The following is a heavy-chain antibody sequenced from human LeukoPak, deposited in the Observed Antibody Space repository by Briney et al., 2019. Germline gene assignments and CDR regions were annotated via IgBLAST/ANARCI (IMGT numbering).Heavy chain of an antibody. Sequence: ASVKVSCTVSGSSLSELSLYWVRQAPGKGLEWMGGFDVVDSETFYAQKFQGRVTMTEDSSTDTAYMELRSLTSDDTALYYCAAGRPYSLLDYWGQGTLVTVSS. J-gene: IGHJ4*02. D-gene: IGHD5-18*01. V-gene: IGHV1-24*01. CDR2: FDVVDSET. CDR3: AAGRPYSLLDY. CDR1: GSSLSELS.